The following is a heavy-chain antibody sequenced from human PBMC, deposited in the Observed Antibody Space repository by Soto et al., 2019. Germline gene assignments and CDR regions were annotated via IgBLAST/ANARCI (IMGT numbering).Heavy chain of an antibody. J-gene: IGHJ4*02. Sequence: GGSLRLSCASSGFTFSSYSMNLVRQAPGKGLEWVSSISSSSSYIYYADSVKGRFTISRDNAKNSLYLQMNSLRAEDTAVYYCARDPEGGYSSSWYRISGYYFDYWGQGTLVTVSS. CDR1: GFTFSSYS. V-gene: IGHV3-21*01. CDR2: ISSSSSYI. CDR3: ARDPEGGYSSSWYRISGYYFDY. D-gene: IGHD6-13*01.